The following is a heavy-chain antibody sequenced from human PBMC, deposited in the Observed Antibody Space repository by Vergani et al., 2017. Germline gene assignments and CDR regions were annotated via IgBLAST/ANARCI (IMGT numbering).Heavy chain of an antibody. D-gene: IGHD6-13*01. V-gene: IGHV4-61*01. CDR1: GGSVSSGSYY. CDR3: ATSDSSRGPYYFDY. J-gene: IGHJ4*02. CDR2: IYYSGST. Sequence: QVQLQESDPGLVKPSETLSLTCTVSGGSVSSGSYYWSWIRQPPGKGLEWIGYIYYSGSTNYNPSLKSRVTISVDTSKNQFSLKLSSVTAADTAVYYCATSDSSRGPYYFDYWGQGTLVTVSS.